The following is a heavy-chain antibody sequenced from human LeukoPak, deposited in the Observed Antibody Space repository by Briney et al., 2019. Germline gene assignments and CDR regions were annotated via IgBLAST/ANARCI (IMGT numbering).Heavy chain of an antibody. CDR1: GYTFTGYY. V-gene: IGHV1-2*02. J-gene: IGHJ4*02. CDR3: ARAYSSSFHAPLRY. CDR2: INPNTGDT. D-gene: IGHD6-6*01. Sequence: EASVKDSCKASGYTFTGYYMHWVRHAPGQGVEWMGWINPNTGDTDYVQNFQSRVTMTRDTSISTAYMELSRLRSDDTAVYYCARAYSSSFHAPLRYWGQGTLVTVSS.